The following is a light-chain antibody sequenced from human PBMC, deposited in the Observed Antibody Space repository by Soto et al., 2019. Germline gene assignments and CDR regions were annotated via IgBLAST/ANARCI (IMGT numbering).Light chain of an antibody. V-gene: IGLV2-14*01. Sequence: QSALTQPASVSGSPGQSITISCTGTSSDVGLYNYVSWYQQHPGKVPKLMISEVSKRPSGVSKRFSGSKSGNTASLTISGLQAEDEADYYCSSYTTTYSVVFGEGTKLTVL. CDR1: SSDVGLYNY. CDR2: EVS. CDR3: SSYTTTYSVV. J-gene: IGLJ2*01.